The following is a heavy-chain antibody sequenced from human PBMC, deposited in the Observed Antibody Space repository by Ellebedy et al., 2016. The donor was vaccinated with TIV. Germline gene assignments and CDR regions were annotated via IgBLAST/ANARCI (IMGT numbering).Heavy chain of an antibody. D-gene: IGHD3-16*01. CDR1: GFNFTTAG. CDR2: IKTKVDSGTT. J-gene: IGHJ6*02. V-gene: IGHV3-15*01. Sequence: GESLKISCEASGFNFTTAGMSWVRQAPGKGLEWVGRIKTKVDSGTTDYAAPMKGRFTISRDESKDTMHLQLNSLKIEDTAVYYCTPDCRMGRYGMDVWGQGTTVTVSS. CDR3: TPDCRMGRYGMDV.